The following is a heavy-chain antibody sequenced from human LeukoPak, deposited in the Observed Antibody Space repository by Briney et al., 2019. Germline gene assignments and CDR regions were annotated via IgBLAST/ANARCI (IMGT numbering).Heavy chain of an antibody. CDR3: AKSEVVRGAPFDY. CDR1: GFTFSNYG. D-gene: IGHD3-10*01. V-gene: IGHV3-30*18. J-gene: IGHJ4*02. CDR2: ISYDGSYK. Sequence: GGSLRLSCAASGFTFSNYGMHWVRQAPGKGLEWVAFISYDGSYKYYADSVKGRFTISRDNSNNTLYLQMNSLRAEDTAVYYCAKSEVVRGAPFDYWGQGTLVTVSS.